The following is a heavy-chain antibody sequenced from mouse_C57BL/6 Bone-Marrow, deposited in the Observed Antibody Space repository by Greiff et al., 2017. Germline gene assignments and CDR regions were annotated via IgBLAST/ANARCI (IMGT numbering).Heavy chain of an antibody. V-gene: IGHV1-4*01. Sequence: VHLVESGAELARPGASVKMSCKASGYTFTSYTMHWVKQRPGKGLEWIGYINPSSGYTKYNQKFKDKATLTADKSSSTAYMQLSSLTAEDSAVYYCARDYYGSSYWYFDVWGTGTPVTVSS. CDR3: ARDYYGSSYWYFDV. D-gene: IGHD1-1*01. CDR2: INPSSGYT. CDR1: GYTFTSYT. J-gene: IGHJ1*03.